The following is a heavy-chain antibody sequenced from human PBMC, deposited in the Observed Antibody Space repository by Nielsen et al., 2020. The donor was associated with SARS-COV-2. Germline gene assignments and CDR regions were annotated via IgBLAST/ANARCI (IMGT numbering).Heavy chain of an antibody. Sequence: LSLTCAASGFTFSSYGMHWVRQAPGKGLEWVAVISYDGSNKYYADSVKGRFTISRDNSKNTLYLQMNSLRAEDTAVYYCAKGRGGYDYFDYWGQGTLVTVSS. CDR1: GFTFSSYG. CDR2: ISYDGSNK. CDR3: AKGRGGYDYFDY. J-gene: IGHJ4*02. V-gene: IGHV3-30*18. D-gene: IGHD5-12*01.